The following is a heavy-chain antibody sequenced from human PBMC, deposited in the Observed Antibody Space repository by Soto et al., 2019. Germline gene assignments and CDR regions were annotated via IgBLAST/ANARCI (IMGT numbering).Heavy chain of an antibody. Sequence: QVQLVESGGGVVQPGRSLRLSCAASGFTFSSYGMHWVRQAPGKGLEWVAVISYDGSNKYYADSVKGRFTISRDNSKNTLYLQMNSLRAEDTAVYYCASQSGYSSYWGQGTLVTVSS. D-gene: IGHD6-13*01. CDR3: ASQSGYSSY. V-gene: IGHV3-30*03. CDR1: GFTFSSYG. CDR2: ISYDGSNK. J-gene: IGHJ4*02.